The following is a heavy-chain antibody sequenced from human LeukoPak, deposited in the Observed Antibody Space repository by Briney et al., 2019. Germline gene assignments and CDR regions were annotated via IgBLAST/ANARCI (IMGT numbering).Heavy chain of an antibody. J-gene: IGHJ4*02. D-gene: IGHD3-10*01. CDR1: GYTFTGYY. CDR3: ARDSGSGSYLFDY. Sequence: ASVKVSCKASGYTFTGYYMHWVPQAPVQGLEWMGWINPNSGGTNYAQKFQGRVTMTRDTSISTAYMELSRLRSDDTAVYYCARDSGSGSYLFDYWGQGTLVTVSS. V-gene: IGHV1-2*02. CDR2: INPNSGGT.